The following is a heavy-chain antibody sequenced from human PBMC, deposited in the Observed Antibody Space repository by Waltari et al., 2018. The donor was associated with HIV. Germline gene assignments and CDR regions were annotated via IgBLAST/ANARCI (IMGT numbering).Heavy chain of an antibody. V-gene: IGHV3-30*03. J-gene: IGHJ4*02. D-gene: IGHD3-22*01. CDR3: ATDRRQGFYFDNNGERPFAS. CDR1: GRGFFYSYG. CDR2: ISYDATTL. Sequence: QVQLVESGGGVVQPGRSLRLSCAASGRGFFYSYGMHWFRQAPGKGLEVVASISYDATTLYYAHSVKGRFTISRDNSKKILYLQMDSLRGEDTALYFCATDRRQGFYFDNNGERPFASWGQGTLVTVSS.